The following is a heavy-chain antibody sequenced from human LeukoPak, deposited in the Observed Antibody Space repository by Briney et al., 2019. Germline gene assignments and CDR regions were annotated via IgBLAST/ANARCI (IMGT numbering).Heavy chain of an antibody. V-gene: IGHV3-23*01. CDR1: GFTFSSYA. D-gene: IGHD5-24*01. CDR2: ISISVGST. Sequence: PGGSLRLSCAASGFTFSSYAMSWVRQAPGKGLEWVSAISISVGSTYYADSVKGRFTISRDNSKNMLYLQMNSLRAEDTAVYYCARMRQRWLQKNNWFDPWGQGTLVTVSS. CDR3: ARMRQRWLQKNNWFDP. J-gene: IGHJ5*02.